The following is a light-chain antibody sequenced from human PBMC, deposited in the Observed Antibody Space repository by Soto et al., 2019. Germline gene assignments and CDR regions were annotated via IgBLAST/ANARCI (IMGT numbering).Light chain of an antibody. CDR2: WAS. CDR3: QQYYSTPWT. Sequence: DIVMTQSPDSLAASLGERATINCKSSQSVLYSSNNKNYLAWYQQKPGQPPKLLIYWASTRESGVPDRFSGSGSGPDFTLTISSLQAEDVAVYYCQQYYSTPWTFGQGTKVEIK. V-gene: IGKV4-1*01. J-gene: IGKJ1*01. CDR1: QSVLYSSNNKNY.